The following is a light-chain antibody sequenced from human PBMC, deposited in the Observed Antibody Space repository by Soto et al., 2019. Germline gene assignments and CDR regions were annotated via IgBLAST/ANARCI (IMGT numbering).Light chain of an antibody. Sequence: EIVLTQSPATLSLSPGERATLSCRASQRVSSSLGWYQQIPGQAPRLLIYDASNRATGIPARFSGSGSGTDFTLTISSLEPEDFAVYYCQHRRNWTRTFGQGTKLEIK. J-gene: IGKJ2*01. CDR2: DAS. CDR1: QRVSSS. V-gene: IGKV3-11*01. CDR3: QHRRNWTRT.